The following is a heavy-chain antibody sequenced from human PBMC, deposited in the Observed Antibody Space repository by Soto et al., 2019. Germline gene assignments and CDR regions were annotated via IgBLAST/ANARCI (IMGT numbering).Heavy chain of an antibody. CDR2: ISYDGSNK. CDR1: GFTFSSYA. Sequence: QVQLVESGGGVVQPGRSLRLSCAASGFTFSSYAMHWVRQAPGKGLEWVAVISYDGSNKYYADSVKGRFTISRDNSNNTLYLHMNSLRAEDTAVYYCARGRDPYYYDSSGTEGAPIDYWGQGTLVTVSS. D-gene: IGHD3-22*01. V-gene: IGHV3-30-3*01. J-gene: IGHJ4*02. CDR3: ARGRDPYYYDSSGTEGAPIDY.